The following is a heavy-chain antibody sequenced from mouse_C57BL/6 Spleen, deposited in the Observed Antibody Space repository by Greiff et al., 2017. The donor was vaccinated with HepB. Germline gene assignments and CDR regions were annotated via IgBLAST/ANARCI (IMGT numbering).Heavy chain of an antibody. CDR1: GYTFTSYW. CDR2: IYPGNSDT. Sequence: EVQLQQSGTVLARPGASVKMSCKTSGYTFTSYWMHWVKQRPGQGLEWIGAIYPGNSDTSYNQKFKGKAKLTAVTSASTAYMELSSLTKEDSAVYYCTHYGYEGFAYWGQGTLVTVSA. V-gene: IGHV1-5*01. D-gene: IGHD2-2*01. J-gene: IGHJ3*01. CDR3: THYGYEGFAY.